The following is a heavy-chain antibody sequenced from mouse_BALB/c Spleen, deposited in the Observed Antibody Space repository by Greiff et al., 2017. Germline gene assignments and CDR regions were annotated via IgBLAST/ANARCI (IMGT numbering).Heavy chain of an antibody. CDR2: ILPGSGST. Sequence: QVQLQQPGAELMKPGASVKISCKATGYTFSSYWIEWVKQRPGHGLEWIGEILPGSGSTNYNEKFKGKATFTADTSSNTAYMQLSSLTSEDSAVYYCARRDYGLYAMDYWGQGTSVTVSS. D-gene: IGHD2-4*01. CDR1: GYTFSSYW. CDR3: ARRDYGLYAMDY. J-gene: IGHJ4*01. V-gene: IGHV1-9*01.